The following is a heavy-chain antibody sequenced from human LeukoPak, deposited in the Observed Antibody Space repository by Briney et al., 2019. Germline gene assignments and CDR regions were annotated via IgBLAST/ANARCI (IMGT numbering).Heavy chain of an antibody. Sequence: PSETLSLTCAVYGGSFSGYYWSWSRQPPGKGLEWIGEINHSGSTNYNPSLKSRVTISVDTSKNQFSLKLSSVTAADTAVYYCARDRYCSGGSCTHDAFDIWGQGTMVTVSS. CDR1: GGSFSGYY. V-gene: IGHV4-34*01. D-gene: IGHD2-15*01. CDR2: INHSGST. J-gene: IGHJ3*02. CDR3: ARDRYCSGGSCTHDAFDI.